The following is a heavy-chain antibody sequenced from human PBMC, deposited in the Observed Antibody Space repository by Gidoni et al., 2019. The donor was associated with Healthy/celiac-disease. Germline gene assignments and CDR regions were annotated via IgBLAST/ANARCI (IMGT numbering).Heavy chain of an antibody. CDR2: IFSNDEK. V-gene: IGHV2-26*01. J-gene: IGHJ4*02. Sequence: QVTLKESGPVLVKPTETLTLTCTVSGFPLSNARMGVSWIRQPPGKALEWLAHIFSNDEKSSSTSLKSRLTISKDTSKSQVVLTMTNMDPVDTATYYCARIRAYCSGGSCSLYFDYWGQGTLVTVSS. CDR1: GFPLSNARMG. CDR3: ARIRAYCSGGSCSLYFDY. D-gene: IGHD2-15*01.